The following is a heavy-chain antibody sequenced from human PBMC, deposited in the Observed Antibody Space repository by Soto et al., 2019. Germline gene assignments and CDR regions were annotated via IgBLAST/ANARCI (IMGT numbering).Heavy chain of an antibody. CDR1: GYTFTSYY. CDR3: ARDAGGVVVAAFDY. V-gene: IGHV1-46*03. Sequence: QVQLVQSGAEVKKPGASVKVSCKASGYTFTSYYMHWVRQAPGQGLEWMGIINPSGGSTSYAQKCQGGGTMTRDTANSAGYTEVSSLKSEDTAVYYCARDAGGVVVAAFDYWGQGTLVTVSS. CDR2: INPSGGST. D-gene: IGHD2-15*01. J-gene: IGHJ4*02.